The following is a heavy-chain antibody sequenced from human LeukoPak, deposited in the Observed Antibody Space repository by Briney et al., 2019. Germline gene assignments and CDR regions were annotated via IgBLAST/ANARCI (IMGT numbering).Heavy chain of an antibody. J-gene: IGHJ4*02. CDR3: ATRRYSSGFDY. Sequence: PGGSLRLSCAASGFTFSSYAMSWVRQAPGKGLEWVSAISGSGGSTYYADSVKGRFTISRDNAKNSLFLQVNSLRAEDTAVYYCATRRYSSGFDYWGQGTLVTVSS. D-gene: IGHD6-19*01. V-gene: IGHV3-23*01. CDR2: ISGSGGST. CDR1: GFTFSSYA.